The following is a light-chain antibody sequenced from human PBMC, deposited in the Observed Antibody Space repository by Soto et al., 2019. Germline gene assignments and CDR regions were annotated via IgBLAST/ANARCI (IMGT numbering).Light chain of an antibody. CDR2: NNN. CDR3: AAWDDSLNGHVV. V-gene: IGLV1-44*01. Sequence: QPVLTQPPSASGTPGQRVTISCSGSSSNIGSNTVNWDQQLPGTAPKLLIYNNNQRPSGVPDRFSGSKSGTSASLAISGLQSEDEADYYCAAWDDSLNGHVVFGGGTKLTVL. CDR1: SSNIGSNT. J-gene: IGLJ2*01.